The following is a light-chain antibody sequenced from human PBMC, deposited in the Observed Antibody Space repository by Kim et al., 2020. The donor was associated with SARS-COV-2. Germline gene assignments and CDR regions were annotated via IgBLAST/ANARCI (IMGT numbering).Light chain of an antibody. CDR3: QSYDNSLSGSEV. CDR2: ENT. CDR1: SPNFGAGYD. Sequence: VTNSCAGTSPNFGAGYDVLWYQQLPGAAPRLLIYENTNRPSGVPARFSGSKSGTSASLVITGLQAEDEGDYYCQSYDNSLSGSEVFGGGTQLTVL. V-gene: IGLV1-40*01. J-gene: IGLJ2*01.